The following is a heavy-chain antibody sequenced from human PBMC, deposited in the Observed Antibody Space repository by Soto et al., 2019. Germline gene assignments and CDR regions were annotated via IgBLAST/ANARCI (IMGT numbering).Heavy chain of an antibody. CDR2: ISGSGGST. CDR1: GFTFSSYA. CDR3: AKSAPRAFLSRLLYYYYGMDV. J-gene: IGHJ6*02. V-gene: IGHV3-23*01. Sequence: EVQLLESGGGLVQPGGSLRLSCAASGFTFSSYAMSWVRQAPGKGLEWVSAISGSGGSTYYADSVKGRFTISRDNSKNTLYLQINSLRAEDTAVYYCAKSAPRAFLSRLLYYYYGMDVWGQGTTVTVSS. D-gene: IGHD2-15*01.